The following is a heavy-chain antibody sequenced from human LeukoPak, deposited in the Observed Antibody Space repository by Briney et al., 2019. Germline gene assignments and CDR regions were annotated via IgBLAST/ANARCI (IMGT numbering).Heavy chain of an antibody. V-gene: IGHV4-38-2*02. CDR3: ARRRGSYYYGSGSSYDAFDI. CDR1: GYSISSGYY. Sequence: SETLSLTCTVSGYSISSGYYWGWIRQPPGKGLEWNGSIYHSGSTYYNPSLKSRVTISVDTSKNQFSLRLSSVTAADTAVYYCARRRGSYYYGSGSSYDAFDIWGQGTMVTVSS. D-gene: IGHD3-10*01. CDR2: IYHSGST. J-gene: IGHJ3*02.